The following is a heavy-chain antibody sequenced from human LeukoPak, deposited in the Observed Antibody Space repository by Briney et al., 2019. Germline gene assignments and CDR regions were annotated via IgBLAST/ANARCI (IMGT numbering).Heavy chain of an antibody. CDR1: GGSISSYY. CDR3: ARDSPRVRFDY. CDR2: IYYSGST. Sequence: SETLSLTCTVSGGSISSYYWSWIRQPPGKGLEWIGYIYYSGSTNYNPSLKSRVTISVDTSKNQLSLKLSSVTAADTAVYYCARDSPRVRFDYWGQGTLVTVSS. J-gene: IGHJ4*02. V-gene: IGHV4-59*01. D-gene: IGHD1-1*01.